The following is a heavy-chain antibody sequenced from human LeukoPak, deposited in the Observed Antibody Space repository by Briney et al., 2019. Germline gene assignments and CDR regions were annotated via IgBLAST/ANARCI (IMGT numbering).Heavy chain of an antibody. J-gene: IGHJ2*01. CDR1: GGSISSYD. V-gene: IGHV4-4*07. D-gene: IGHD6-13*01. CDR3: ARLSSTWYQDWYFDL. Sequence: PSETLSLTCTVSGGSISSYDWSWIRQPAGKGLECMGRIYTSGSTNYNPSLKSRVTMSVDTSKNQFSLKLNSVTAADTAVYYCARLSSTWYQDWYFDLWGRGTLVTASS. CDR2: IYTSGST.